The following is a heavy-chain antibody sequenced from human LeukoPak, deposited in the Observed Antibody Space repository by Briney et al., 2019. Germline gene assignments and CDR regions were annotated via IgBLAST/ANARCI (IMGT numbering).Heavy chain of an antibody. J-gene: IGHJ4*02. D-gene: IGHD3-3*01. V-gene: IGHV4-59*08. Sequence: PSETLSLTCTVSGGSISSYYWSWIRQPPGKGLEWIGYIYYSGSTNYNPSLKSRVTISVDTSKSQFSLKLSSVTAADTAVYYCARRTDAGGFWSGYYLGRYYFDYWGQGTLVTVSS. CDR2: IYYSGST. CDR1: GGSISSYY. CDR3: ARRTDAGGFWSGYYLGRYYFDY.